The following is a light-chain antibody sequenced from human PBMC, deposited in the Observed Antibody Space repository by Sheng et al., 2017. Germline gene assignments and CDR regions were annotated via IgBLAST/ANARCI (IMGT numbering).Light chain of an antibody. CDR3: QQYGGSSRT. CDR1: QSVTNNY. J-gene: IGKJ1*01. CDR2: DTS. V-gene: IGKV3-20*01. Sequence: EIVLTQSPGTLSLSPGERANLSCRASQSVTNNYLAWYQQKPGQAPRLLIFDTSTRATGIPDRFSGSGSGADFTLSISRLEPEDFAVYYCQQYGGSSRTFGQGTRVEI.